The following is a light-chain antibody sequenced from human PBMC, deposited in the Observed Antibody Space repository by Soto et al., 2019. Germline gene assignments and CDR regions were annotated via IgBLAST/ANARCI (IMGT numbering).Light chain of an antibody. V-gene: IGKV1-5*01. CDR2: SVS. J-gene: IGKJ1*01. Sequence: DIQMVQSPSTLSAYVGARVTITCRASQSVNSWLAWYQQKPGRAPKLLIYSVSNLDSGVPSRFSGSGSGTEFTPTISSLQPDDFATYYCQQFSSYSRTFGQGTKV. CDR3: QQFSSYSRT. CDR1: QSVNSW.